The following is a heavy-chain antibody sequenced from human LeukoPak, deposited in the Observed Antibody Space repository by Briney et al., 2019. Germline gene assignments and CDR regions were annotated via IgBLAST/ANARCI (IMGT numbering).Heavy chain of an antibody. Sequence: GRSLRLSCAASGFTFSDFAMHWVRQAPGKGLEWVAIVSYDGSNKYFADSVKGRFTISRDNSKNTLYLQMNSLRAEDTAVYYCAKGIRYTIFGVNYYFDYWGQGTLVTVSS. D-gene: IGHD3-3*01. J-gene: IGHJ4*02. CDR2: VSYDGSNK. V-gene: IGHV3-30-3*01. CDR1: GFTFSDFA. CDR3: AKGIRYTIFGVNYYFDY.